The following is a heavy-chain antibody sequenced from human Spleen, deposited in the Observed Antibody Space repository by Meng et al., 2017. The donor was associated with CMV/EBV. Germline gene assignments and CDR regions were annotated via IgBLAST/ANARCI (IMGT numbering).Heavy chain of an antibody. Sequence: QAGQAGAEARKPGASGKVSCKGSGSIFNNYGVSWVRQAPGQGPEWMGWISAYNGNTNYAQNFQGRFTMTTDTSTRTAYMELRSLRSDDTAVYYRARDLPGGTKGTWLDLWGQGTLVTVSS. J-gene: IGHJ5*02. CDR2: ISAYNGNT. V-gene: IGHV1-18*01. D-gene: IGHD1-14*01. CDR1: GSIFNNYG. CDR3: ARDLPGGTKGTWLDL.